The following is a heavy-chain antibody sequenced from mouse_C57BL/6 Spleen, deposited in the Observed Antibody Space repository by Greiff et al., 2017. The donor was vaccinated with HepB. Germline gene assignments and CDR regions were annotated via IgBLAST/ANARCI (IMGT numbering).Heavy chain of an antibody. CDR3: ARLSSSSYGFYFDY. CDR1: GFTFSSYG. V-gene: IGHV5-6*01. CDR2: ISSGGSYT. J-gene: IGHJ2*01. Sequence: EVQLVESGGDLVKPGGSLKLSCAASGFTFSSYGMSWVRQTPDKRLEWVATISSGGSYTYYPDSVKGRFTISRDNAKNTLYLQMSSLKSEDTAMYYCARLSSSSYGFYFDYWGQGTTLTVSS. D-gene: IGHD1-1*01.